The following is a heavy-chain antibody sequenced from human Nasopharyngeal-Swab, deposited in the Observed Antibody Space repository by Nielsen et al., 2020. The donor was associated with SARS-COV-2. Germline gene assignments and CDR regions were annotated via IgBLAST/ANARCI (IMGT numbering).Heavy chain of an antibody. Sequence: WIRQPPGKALEWLALIYWDDDRRYSPSLKSGLTITKDTSKNRVVLTMTNMDPVDTATYYCAHSADYDILTGPWGQGTLVTVSS. CDR2: IYWDDDR. J-gene: IGHJ5*02. D-gene: IGHD3-9*01. V-gene: IGHV2-5*02. CDR3: AHSADYDILTGP.